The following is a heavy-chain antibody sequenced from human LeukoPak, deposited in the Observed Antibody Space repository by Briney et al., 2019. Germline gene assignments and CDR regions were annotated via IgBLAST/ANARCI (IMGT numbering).Heavy chain of an antibody. D-gene: IGHD2-8*01. V-gene: IGHV1-2*02. Sequence: ASVKVSFKASAYTFTGYYLHWVRQAPGQGPEWMGWIDPNTGDISTAQRFQGRVTMTSDRAISTAYMALSRLTSDDTALYYCARRSRNGLDAFDIWGQGTMVTVSS. CDR2: IDPNTGDI. CDR1: AYTFTGYY. J-gene: IGHJ3*02. CDR3: ARRSRNGLDAFDI.